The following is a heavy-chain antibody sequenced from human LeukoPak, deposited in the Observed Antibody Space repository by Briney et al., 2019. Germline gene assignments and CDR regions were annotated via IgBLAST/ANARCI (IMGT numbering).Heavy chain of an antibody. CDR1: GFTFSSYA. D-gene: IGHD5-12*01. V-gene: IGHV3-30*04. J-gene: IGHJ4*02. CDR2: ISYDGSNK. Sequence: HSGRSLRLSCAASGFTFSSYAMHWVRQAPGMGLEWVAVISYDGSNKYYADSVKGRFTISRDNSKNTLYLQMNSLRAEDTAVYYCARGGGYSGYDIDYWGQGTLVTVSS. CDR3: ARGGGYSGYDIDY.